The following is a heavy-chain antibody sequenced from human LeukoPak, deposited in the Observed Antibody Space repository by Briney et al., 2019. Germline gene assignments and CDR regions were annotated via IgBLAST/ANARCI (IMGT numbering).Heavy chain of an antibody. Sequence: ASVKVSCKASGYTFTGYYIHWVRQAPGQGLEWMGWINPNSGGTNYAQKFQGRVTMTRDTSISTAYMELSRLRSDDTAVYYCARDDGVGMVRGVSFDPWGQGTLVTVSS. CDR2: INPNSGGT. V-gene: IGHV1-2*02. J-gene: IGHJ5*02. CDR1: GYTFTGYY. D-gene: IGHD3-10*01. CDR3: ARDDGVGMVRGVSFDP.